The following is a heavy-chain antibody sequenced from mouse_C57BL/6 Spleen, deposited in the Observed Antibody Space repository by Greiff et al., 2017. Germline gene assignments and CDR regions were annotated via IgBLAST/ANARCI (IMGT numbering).Heavy chain of an antibody. CDR2: IYPGNSDT. J-gene: IGHJ1*03. D-gene: IGHD2-3*01. CDR1: GYTFTSYW. Sequence: EVQLQQSGTVLARPGASVKMSCKTSGYTFTSYWMHWVKQRPGQGLEWIGAIYPGNSDTSYNQKFKGKAKLTAVTSASTAYMELSSLTNEDSAVXYCTRLLYDGYCWYFDVWGTGTTVTVSS. V-gene: IGHV1-5*01. CDR3: TRLLYDGYCWYFDV.